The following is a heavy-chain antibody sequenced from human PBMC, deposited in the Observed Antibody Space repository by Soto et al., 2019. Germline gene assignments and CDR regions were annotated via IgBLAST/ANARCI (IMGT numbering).Heavy chain of an antibody. CDR2: INHSGST. Sequence: SETLSLTCAVYGGSFSGYYWSWIRQPPGKGLEWIGEINHSGSTNYNPSLESRVTISVDTSKNQFSLKLSSVTAADTAVYYCARGRHSSGWYGKFDYWGQGTLVTVSS. V-gene: IGHV4-34*01. CDR3: ARGRHSSGWYGKFDY. CDR1: GGSFSGYY. D-gene: IGHD6-19*01. J-gene: IGHJ4*02.